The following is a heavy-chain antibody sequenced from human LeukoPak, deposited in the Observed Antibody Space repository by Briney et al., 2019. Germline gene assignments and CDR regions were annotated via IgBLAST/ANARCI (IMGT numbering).Heavy chain of an antibody. CDR1: GYSFTSYW. J-gene: IGHJ4*02. Sequence: GESLKISCKGSGYSFTSYWIGWVRQMPGKGLEWMGIIYPGDSDPRYSPSFQGQVTISADKSISTAYLQWSSLKASDTAMYYCARQRDYYGSGSPFDYWGQGTLVTVSS. CDR3: ARQRDYYGSGSPFDY. CDR2: IYPGDSDP. D-gene: IGHD3-10*01. V-gene: IGHV5-51*01.